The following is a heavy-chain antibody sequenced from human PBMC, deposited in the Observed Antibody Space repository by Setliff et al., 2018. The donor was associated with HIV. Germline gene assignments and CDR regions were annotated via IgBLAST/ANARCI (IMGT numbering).Heavy chain of an antibody. V-gene: IGHV4-4*08. CDR1: GGSMSPYS. Sequence: SETLSLTCTVPGGSMSPYSWSWIRQPPGKGLEWIAYIFSSGSTNYNPSLKSRVTISVDTSKNQFSLRLRSVAAADTAMYYCARHVGISIGGTRGDFDCWGQGTLVTVSS. CDR3: ARHVGISIGGTRGDFDC. D-gene: IGHD6-13*01. CDR2: IFSSGST. J-gene: IGHJ4*02.